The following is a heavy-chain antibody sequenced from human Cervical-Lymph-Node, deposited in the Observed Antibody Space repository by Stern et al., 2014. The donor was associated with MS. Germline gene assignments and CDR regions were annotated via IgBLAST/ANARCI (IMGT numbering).Heavy chain of an antibody. V-gene: IGHV1-2*06. CDR2: INPNSDRT. J-gene: IGHJ4*02. CDR3: ARERDSDDGRGADY. CDR1: GYTFTGYH. D-gene: IGHD1-26*01. Sequence: QVQLVQSGAEVTKPGASVKVSCKASGYTFTGYHMHWVRQAPGQGLEWMGRINPNSDRTKYAQKFPGRVSMTRDTSIRPAYMELSRMGSDDTAVYYCARERDSDDGRGADYWGQGTLVTVSS.